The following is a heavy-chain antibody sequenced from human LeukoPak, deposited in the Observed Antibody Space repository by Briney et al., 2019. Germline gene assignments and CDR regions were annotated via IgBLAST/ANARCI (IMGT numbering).Heavy chain of an antibody. J-gene: IGHJ4*02. CDR3: ARDQWELRAFDY. Sequence: GGSLRLSCAASGFTFSSYGMHWVRQAPGKGLEWVAVIWYDGSNKYYADSVKGRFTISRDNSKNTLYPQMNSLRAENTAVYYCARDQWELRAFDYWGQGTLVTVSS. CDR1: GFTFSSYG. D-gene: IGHD1-26*01. CDR2: IWYDGSNK. V-gene: IGHV3-33*01.